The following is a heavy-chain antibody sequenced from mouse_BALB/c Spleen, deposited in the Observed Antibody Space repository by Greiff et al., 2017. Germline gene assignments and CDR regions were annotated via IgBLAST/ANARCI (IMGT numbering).Heavy chain of an antibody. J-gene: IGHJ3*01. V-gene: IGHV5-12-1*01. D-gene: IGHD2-1*01. CDR3: ASYGNYLVY. Sequence: DVMLVESGGGLVKPGGSLKLSCAASGFAFSSYDMSWVRQTPEKRLEWVAYISSGGGSTYYPDTVKGRFTISRDNAKNTLYLQMSSLKSEDTAMYYCASYGNYLVYWGQGTLVTVSA. CDR2: ISSGGGST. CDR1: GFAFSSYD.